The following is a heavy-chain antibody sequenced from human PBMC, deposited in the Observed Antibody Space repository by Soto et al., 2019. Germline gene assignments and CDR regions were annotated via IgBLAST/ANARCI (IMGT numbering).Heavy chain of an antibody. V-gene: IGHV4-30-4*01. Sequence: PSETLSLTCTVSGGSISSGDYYWSWIRQPPGKGLEWIGYIYYSGSTYYNPSLKSRVTISVDTSKIQFPLKLSSVTAADTAVYYCARAAYDLWGGYWRGNWCDPWGQGTLVTVS. J-gene: IGHJ5*02. D-gene: IGHD3-3*01. CDR2: IYYSGST. CDR3: ARAAYDLWGGYWRGNWCDP. CDR1: GGSISSGDYY.